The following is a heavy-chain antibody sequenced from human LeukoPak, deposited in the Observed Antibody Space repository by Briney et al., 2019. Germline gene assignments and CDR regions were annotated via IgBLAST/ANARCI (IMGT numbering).Heavy chain of an antibody. CDR3: ARLSDFWSGYFDY. V-gene: IGHV4-59*08. CDR1: GGSISSYY. D-gene: IGHD3-3*01. CDR2: IYYSGST. Sequence: KTSETLSLTCTVSGGSISSYYWSWIRQPPGKGLEWIGYIYYSGSTNYNPSLKSRVTISVDTSKNQFSLKLNSVTAADTAVYYCARLSDFWSGYFDYWGQGTLVTVSS. J-gene: IGHJ4*02.